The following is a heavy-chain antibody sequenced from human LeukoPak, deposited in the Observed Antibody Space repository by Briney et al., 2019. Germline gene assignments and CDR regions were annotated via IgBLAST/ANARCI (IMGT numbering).Heavy chain of an antibody. V-gene: IGHV4-61*02. CDR1: GGSISRGSYY. CDR2: IYNSGST. D-gene: IGHD1-26*01. CDR3: ARDGGYSGSYDAFDI. J-gene: IGHJ3*02. Sequence: SQTLSLTCIVSGGSISRGSYYWNWIRQPAGKGLEWMGRIYNSGSTNYNPSLKSRVTISTDMSKNQFSLKLNSVTAADTAVYYCARDGGYSGSYDAFDIWGQGTMVTVSS.